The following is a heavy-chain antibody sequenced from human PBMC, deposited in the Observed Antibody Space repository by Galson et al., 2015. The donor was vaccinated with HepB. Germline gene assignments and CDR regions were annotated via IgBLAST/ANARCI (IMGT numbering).Heavy chain of an antibody. CDR1: GFTFADAW. D-gene: IGHD1-1*01. V-gene: IGHV3-15*01. J-gene: IGHJ1*01. CDR2: IKNKGDGGTA. Sequence: SLRLSCATSGFTFADAWMNWFRQAPGKGLEWVGRIKNKGDGGTADYAAPVKDRFTVSRDDSRDTLYLQMDSLRTEDTAVYYCTTDSGSKPWHWNRYWGQGNLVTVSS. CDR3: TTDSGSKPWHWNRY.